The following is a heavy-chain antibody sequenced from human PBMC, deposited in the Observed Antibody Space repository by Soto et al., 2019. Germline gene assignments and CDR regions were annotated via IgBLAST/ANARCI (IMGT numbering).Heavy chain of an antibody. CDR2: IKSKTDGGTT. D-gene: IGHD5-18*01. Sequence: GGSLRLSCAVSGVTLSNVWMNWVRQAPGKGPEWVGRIKSKTDGGTTDYAAPVKGRFTISRDDSENTLYLQMNSLKIEDTAVDYCSHGYYQYFNSWGQGTLVTVSS. J-gene: IGHJ4*02. CDR3: SHGYYQYFNS. V-gene: IGHV3-15*07. CDR1: GVTLSNVW.